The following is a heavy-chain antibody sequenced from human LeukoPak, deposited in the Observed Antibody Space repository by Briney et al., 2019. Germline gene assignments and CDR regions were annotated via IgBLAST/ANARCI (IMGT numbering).Heavy chain of an antibody. D-gene: IGHD2-21*02. CDR2: IWYDGSNK. CDR3: ASFGGDNDAFDV. CDR1: GFTFSSYA. J-gene: IGHJ3*01. V-gene: IGHV3-33*08. Sequence: GGSLRLSCAASGFTFSSYAMHWVRQAPGKGLEWVAVIWYDGSNKYYADSVKGRFTISRDNSKNTLYLQMNSPRAEDTAVYYCASFGGDNDAFDVWGQGTRVTVSS.